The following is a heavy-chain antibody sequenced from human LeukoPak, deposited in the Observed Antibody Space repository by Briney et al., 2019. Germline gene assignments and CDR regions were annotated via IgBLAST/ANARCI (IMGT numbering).Heavy chain of an antibody. Sequence: PSETLSLTCTVFAGSISGYYWSWIRQPPGKGLEWIGYIHYSWITNYNPSLKSPVSISVDTSKNQFSLKLTSVTAADTAVYYCARYCNDNSCSSKALEYWGQGTLVTVSP. CDR1: AGSISGYY. V-gene: IGHV4-59*08. J-gene: IGHJ4*02. CDR2: IHYSWIT. CDR3: ARYCNDNSCSSKALEY. D-gene: IGHD3-22*01.